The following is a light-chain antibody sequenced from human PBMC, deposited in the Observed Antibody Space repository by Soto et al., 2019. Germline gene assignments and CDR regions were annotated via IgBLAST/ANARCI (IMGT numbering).Light chain of an antibody. CDR1: QSVSGSD. J-gene: IGKJ4*01. Sequence: EFVLTQSPGTLSLSPGERATLSCRASQSVSGSDLAWYQQKPGQAPRLLISGVSNRATGTPDRFSGSGSGTDFTLTISRLEPEDFAVYYCQQFSSYPLTFGGGTKV. CDR3: QQFSSYPLT. CDR2: GVS. V-gene: IGKV3-20*01.